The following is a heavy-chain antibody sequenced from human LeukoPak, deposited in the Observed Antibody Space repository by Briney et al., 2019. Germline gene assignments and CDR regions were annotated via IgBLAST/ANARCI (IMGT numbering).Heavy chain of an antibody. CDR3: AXXXXXXXXTVYYYYGMDV. V-gene: IGHV1-18*01. CDR2: ISAYNGNT. CDR1: GYTFTSYG. J-gene: IGHJ6*02. D-gene: IGHD4-17*01. Sequence: ASVKVSCKASGYTFTSYGISWVRQAPGQGLEWMGWISAYNGNTNYAQKLQGRVTMTTDTSTSTAYMELRSLRSDDTAVYYCAXXXXXXXXTVYYYYGMDVWGQGTTVTVSS.